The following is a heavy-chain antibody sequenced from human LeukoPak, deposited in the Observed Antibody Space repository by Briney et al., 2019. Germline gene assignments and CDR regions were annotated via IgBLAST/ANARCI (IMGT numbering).Heavy chain of an antibody. J-gene: IGHJ6*03. D-gene: IGHD4-23*01. CDR1: GFTFSSYS. CDR2: ISSSSSTI. V-gene: IGHV3-48*04. CDR3: ATENVHNPSPRNSNYGGNEYYYYYMDV. Sequence: GGSLRLSCAASGFTFSSYSMNWVRQAPGKGLEWVSYISSSSSTIYYADSVKGRFTISRDNAKNSLYLQMNSLRAEDTAVYYCATENVHNPSPRNSNYGGNEYYYYYMDVWGKGTTVTVSS.